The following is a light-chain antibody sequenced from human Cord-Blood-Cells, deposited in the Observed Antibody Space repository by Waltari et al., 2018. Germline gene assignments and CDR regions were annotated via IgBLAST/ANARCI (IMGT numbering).Light chain of an antibody. V-gene: IGLV2-11*01. CDR2: DVS. Sequence: QSALTQPPSVSGSPGQSVTISCTGTSSDVGGYNYVPWYQQHPGKAPKLMIYDVSKRPSGVSDRFSGSKSGNTASLTISGLQAEDEADYYCCSYAGSYTWVFGGGTKLTVL. CDR3: CSYAGSYTWV. J-gene: IGLJ3*02. CDR1: SSDVGGYNY.